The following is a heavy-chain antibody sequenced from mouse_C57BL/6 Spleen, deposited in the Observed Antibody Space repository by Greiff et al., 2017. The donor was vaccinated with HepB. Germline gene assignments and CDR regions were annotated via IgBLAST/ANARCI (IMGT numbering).Heavy chain of an antibody. Sequence: QVHVKQSGPGLVQPSQSLSITCTVSGFSLTSYGVHWVRQSPGKGLEWLGVIWSGGSTDYNAAFISRLSISKDNSKSQVFFKMNSLQADDNAIYYCARNSQNRLYYAMDYWGQGTSVTVSS. CDR3: ARNSQNRLYYAMDY. V-gene: IGHV2-2*01. J-gene: IGHJ4*01. CDR2: IWSGGST. CDR1: GFSLTSYG.